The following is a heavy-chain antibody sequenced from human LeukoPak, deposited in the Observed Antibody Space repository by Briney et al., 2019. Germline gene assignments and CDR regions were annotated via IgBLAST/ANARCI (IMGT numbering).Heavy chain of an antibody. CDR3: AKDLYDYVWGSYRYTGQVDY. D-gene: IGHD3-16*02. J-gene: IGHJ4*02. V-gene: IGHV3-66*01. Sequence: PGGSLRLSCAASGFTFSSNYMRWVSRARGKGREWVSFIYSSGSTYYADSVKGRFTISRDNSKNTLYLQMNSLRAEDTAVYYCAKDLYDYVWGSYRYTGQVDYWGQGTLVTVSS. CDR1: GFTFSSNY. CDR2: IYSSGST.